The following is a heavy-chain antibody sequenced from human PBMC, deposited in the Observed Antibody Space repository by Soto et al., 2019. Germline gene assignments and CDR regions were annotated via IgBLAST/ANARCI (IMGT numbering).Heavy chain of an antibody. CDR1: GASLSDNY. Sequence: SETLSLTCAVYGASLSDNYCNWLRQPPGKGLEWIGEINHSGNTNYNPSLRSRVTISIDTSKNQFSLKLSSVTAADTAVYYCARGRSSYGPKSENWFDPWGQGTLVTVSS. CDR3: ARGRSSYGPKSENWFDP. V-gene: IGHV4-34*01. D-gene: IGHD6-13*01. CDR2: INHSGNT. J-gene: IGHJ5*02.